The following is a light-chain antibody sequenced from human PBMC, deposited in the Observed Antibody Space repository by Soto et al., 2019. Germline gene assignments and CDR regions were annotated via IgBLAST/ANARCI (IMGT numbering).Light chain of an antibody. CDR1: TNDVEFYSL. V-gene: IGLV2-23*02. Sequence: QSALTQPASVSGSPGQSISISCTGTTNDVEFYSLVSWFQQHPGKPLKLIIYEVTERPSGVSSRLSGSTSGNTASLTISALQAQDEDDYYCCSYADTHTYVFGSGTKDT. CDR3: CSYADTHTYV. CDR2: EVT. J-gene: IGLJ1*01.